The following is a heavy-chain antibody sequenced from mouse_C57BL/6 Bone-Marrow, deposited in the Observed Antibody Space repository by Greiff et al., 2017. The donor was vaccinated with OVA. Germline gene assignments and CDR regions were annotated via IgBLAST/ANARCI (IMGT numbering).Heavy chain of an antibody. Sequence: EVKVVESGGGLVQPGGSLSLSCAASGFTFTDYYMSWVRQPPGKALEWLGFIRNKANGYTTEYSASVKGRFTISRDNSQSILYLQMNALRAEDSATYYCASYPPGDDGYPWFAYCGQGTLVTVSA. CDR2: IRNKANGYTT. D-gene: IGHD2-3*01. CDR1: GFTFTDYY. J-gene: IGHJ3*01. CDR3: ASYPPGDDGYPWFAY. V-gene: IGHV7-3*01.